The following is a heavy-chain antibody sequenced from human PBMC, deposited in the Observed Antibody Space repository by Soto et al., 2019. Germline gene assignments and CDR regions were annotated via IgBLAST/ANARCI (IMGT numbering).Heavy chain of an antibody. CDR3: ASIVGATPVTDY. V-gene: IGHV4-39*01. J-gene: IGHJ4*02. CDR1: GGSISSSSYY. Sequence: SETLSLTCTVSGGSISSSSYYWGWIRQPPGKGLEWIGSIYYSGSTYYNPSLKSRVTISVDTSKNQFSLKLSSVTAADTAVYYCASIVGATPVTDYWGQGTLVTVSS. D-gene: IGHD1-26*01. CDR2: IYYSGST.